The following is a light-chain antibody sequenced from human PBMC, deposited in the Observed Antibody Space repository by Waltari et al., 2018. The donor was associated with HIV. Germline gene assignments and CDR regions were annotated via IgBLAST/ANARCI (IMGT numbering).Light chain of an antibody. CDR2: GAS. V-gene: IGKV3-20*01. Sequence: VLTKSPGTQSLSPGERATFSCGASRLDSVGHLAWYQQRPGQAPMLLLYGASARATGIPDRFSGSGSGTEFTLTVSRLEPEDFAVYYCQQYYSSPPGTFGQGTKVEIK. CDR3: QQYYSSPPGT. CDR1: RLDSVGH. J-gene: IGKJ1*01.